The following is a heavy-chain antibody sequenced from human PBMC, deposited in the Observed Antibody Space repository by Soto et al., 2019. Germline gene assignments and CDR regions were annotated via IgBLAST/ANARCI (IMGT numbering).Heavy chain of an antibody. CDR1: GYTFTGNY. Sequence: QVQLVQSGAEVNKPGASVKVSCKVSGYTFTGNYMHWMRQAPGQGPEWMGWINPRNGDTDYAQKLQGRVTITRDTSISTDYMDLSRLTSDDTAIYFCVRGGGVDVVTPTRIVFDYWGQGTLLTVSS. J-gene: IGHJ4*02. CDR2: INPRNGDT. V-gene: IGHV1-2*02. CDR3: VRGGGVDVVTPTRIVFDY. D-gene: IGHD2-21*02.